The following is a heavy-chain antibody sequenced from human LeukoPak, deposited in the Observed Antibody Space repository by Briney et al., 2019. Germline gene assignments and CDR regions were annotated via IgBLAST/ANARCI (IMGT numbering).Heavy chain of an antibody. CDR2: ISGSGGST. D-gene: IGHD5-18*01. CDR1: GFTFSTYW. J-gene: IGHJ4*02. Sequence: GGSLRLSCVASGFTFSTYWMRWVRQAPGKGLEWVSAISGSGGSTYYADSVKGRFTISRDNSKNTLYLQMNSLRAEDTAVYYCAKSSVSGGTATDKDYFDYWGQGTLVTVSS. V-gene: IGHV3-23*01. CDR3: AKSSVSGGTATDKDYFDY.